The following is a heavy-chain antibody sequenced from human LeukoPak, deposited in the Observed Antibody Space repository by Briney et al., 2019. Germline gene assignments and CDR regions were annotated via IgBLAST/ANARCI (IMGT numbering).Heavy chain of an antibody. D-gene: IGHD1-7*01. J-gene: IGHJ4*02. CDR2: ISSSGDTM. Sequence: GGSLRLSCAASGFTFSGSWMSWIRQAPGKGLEWVSYISSSGDTMSYADSVKGRFTISRDNAKNSLYLQMSSLRAEDAAIYYCARVMGNYASDYWGQGALVTVSS. CDR1: GFTFSGSW. V-gene: IGHV3-11*04. CDR3: ARVMGNYASDY.